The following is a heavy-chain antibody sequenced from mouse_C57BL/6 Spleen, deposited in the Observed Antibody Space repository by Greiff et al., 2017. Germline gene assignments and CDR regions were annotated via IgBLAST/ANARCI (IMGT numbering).Heavy chain of an antibody. CDR2: IDPSDSYT. Sequence: QVQLKQPGAELVKPGASVKLSCKASGYTFTSYWMQWVKQRPGQGLEWIGEIDPSDSYTNYNQKFKGKATLTVDTSSSTAYMQLSSLTSEDSAVYYCARRGNYGSSYPYYFDYWGQGTTLTVSS. V-gene: IGHV1-50*01. CDR1: GYTFTSYW. CDR3: ARRGNYGSSYPYYFDY. J-gene: IGHJ2*01. D-gene: IGHD1-1*01.